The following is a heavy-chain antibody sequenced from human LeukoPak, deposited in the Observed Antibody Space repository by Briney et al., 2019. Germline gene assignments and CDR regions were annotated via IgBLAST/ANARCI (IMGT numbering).Heavy chain of an antibody. CDR3: ARVGDHYHWYFDL. V-gene: IGHV3-53*01. CDR1: GFSVGAKY. J-gene: IGHJ2*01. D-gene: IGHD3-10*01. CDR2: LYSGVDT. Sequence: GGSLRLSCEASGFSVGAKYMNWVRQAPGKGLEWVSILYSGVDTYYADSVKGRFTISRDNSKNTLFLQMNSLRADDTAVYYCARVGDHYHWYFDLWGRGTRVSVSS.